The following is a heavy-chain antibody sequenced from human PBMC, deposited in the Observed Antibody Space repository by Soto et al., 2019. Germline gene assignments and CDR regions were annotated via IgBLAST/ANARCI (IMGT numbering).Heavy chain of an antibody. CDR3: ARAPRYCSGGRCSSYYFDY. CDR2: IIPIFGTA. Sequence: GASVKVSCKASGGTFSSYAISWVRQAPGQGLEWMGGIIPIFGTANYAQKFQGRVTITADESTSTAYMELSSLRSEDTAVYYCARAPRYCSGGRCSSYYFDYWGQGTLVTVSS. CDR1: GGTFSSYA. D-gene: IGHD2-15*01. V-gene: IGHV1-69*13. J-gene: IGHJ4*02.